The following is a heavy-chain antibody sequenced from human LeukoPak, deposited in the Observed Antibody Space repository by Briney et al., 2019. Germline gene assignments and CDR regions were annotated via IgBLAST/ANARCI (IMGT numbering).Heavy chain of an antibody. D-gene: IGHD3-22*01. J-gene: IGHJ4*02. Sequence: GGSLRLSCAVSGFTSSRYSMHWVRQAPGKGLEWVAVISNDGSNKDYADSVNGRFTISRDNSKNTLYLQMNSLRPEDTAVYNCASGGVVINFDFWGRGTLVTVSS. CDR2: ISNDGSNK. V-gene: IGHV3-30*04. CDR3: ASGGVVINFDF. CDR1: GFTSSRYS.